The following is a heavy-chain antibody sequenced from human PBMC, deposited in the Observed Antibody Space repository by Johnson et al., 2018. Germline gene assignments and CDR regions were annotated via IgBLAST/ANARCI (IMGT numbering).Heavy chain of an antibody. D-gene: IGHD3-10*01. J-gene: IGHJ3*02. CDR1: GYTFTRYY. CDR3: AREGLARGAFDI. CDR2: INPSGGST. Sequence: VQLVESGAEVKKPGASVKVSCKASGYTFTRYYMHWVRQAPGQGLEWMGIINPSGGSTSYAQKFQDRVTMTRDTSTGTVYMELSSLRSEDTAVYYCAREGLARGAFDIWGQGTMVTVSS. V-gene: IGHV1-46*01.